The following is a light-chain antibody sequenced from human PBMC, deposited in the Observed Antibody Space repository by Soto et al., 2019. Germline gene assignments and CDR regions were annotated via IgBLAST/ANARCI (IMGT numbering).Light chain of an antibody. J-gene: IGLJ3*02. CDR3: CSYAGSSTLV. V-gene: IGLV2-23*02. CDR2: EVS. Sequence: QSALTQPASVSGSPGQSITISCTGTSSDVGSYNLVSWYQQHPGKAPKLMIYEVSKRPSGVSNRFSGSKSDNTASLTISGLQAEDEADYYCCSYAGSSTLVFGGGTQLTVL. CDR1: SSDVGSYNL.